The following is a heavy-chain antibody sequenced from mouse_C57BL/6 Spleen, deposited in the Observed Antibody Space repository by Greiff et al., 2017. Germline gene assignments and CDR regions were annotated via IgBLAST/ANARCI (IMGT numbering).Heavy chain of an antibody. CDR1: GYAFTNYL. D-gene: IGHD2-13*01. Sequence: VQLQQSGAELVRPGTSVKVSCKASGYAFTNYLIEWVKQRPGQGLEWIGVINPGSGGTNYNEKFKGKATLTADKSSSTAYMQLSSLTSEDSAVYFGARVTTGFFDYWGQGTTPTVSA. V-gene: IGHV1-54*01. CDR2: INPGSGGT. J-gene: IGHJ2*01. CDR3: ARVTTGFFDY.